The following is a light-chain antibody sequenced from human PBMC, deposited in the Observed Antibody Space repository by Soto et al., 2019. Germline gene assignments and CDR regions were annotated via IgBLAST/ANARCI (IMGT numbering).Light chain of an antibody. CDR2: DAS. J-gene: IGKJ1*01. CDR1: QRISSW. Sequence: DIQMTQSPSTLSASVGDRVTINCRASQRISSWLAWYQQKPGKAPKLLIYDASSLESGVPSRFSGSGSGTEFTLTISSLQPDDFATYYCQQYNSYTVTFGQGTKVDI. V-gene: IGKV1-5*01. CDR3: QQYNSYTVT.